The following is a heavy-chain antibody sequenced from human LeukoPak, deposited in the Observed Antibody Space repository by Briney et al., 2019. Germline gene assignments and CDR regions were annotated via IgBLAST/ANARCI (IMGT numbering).Heavy chain of an antibody. J-gene: IGHJ5*02. CDR3: ATDPSYIQLRTPFDNWFDP. D-gene: IGHD5-18*01. CDR2: ISAYNGNT. V-gene: IGHV1-18*01. Sequence: GASVKVSCKASGYTFSTSTISWVRQAPVQGLEWMGWISAYNGNTNYAQKFQGRVTMTEDTSTDTAYMELSSLRSEDTAVYYCATDPSYIQLRTPFDNWFDPWGQGTLVTVSS. CDR1: GYTFSTST.